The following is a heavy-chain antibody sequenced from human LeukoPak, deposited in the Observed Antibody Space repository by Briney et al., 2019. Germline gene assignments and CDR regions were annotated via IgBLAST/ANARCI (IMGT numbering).Heavy chain of an antibody. V-gene: IGHV4-34*01. CDR1: GGSFSGYY. D-gene: IGHD4-4*01. Sequence: PSETLSLTCAVYGGSFSGYYWSWIRQPPGKGLEWIGEINHSGSTNYNPSLKSRVTISVDTSKNQFSLKLSSVTAADTAVYYCARQETTVTYDYWGQGTLVTVSS. CDR2: INHSGST. CDR3: ARQETTVTYDY. J-gene: IGHJ4*02.